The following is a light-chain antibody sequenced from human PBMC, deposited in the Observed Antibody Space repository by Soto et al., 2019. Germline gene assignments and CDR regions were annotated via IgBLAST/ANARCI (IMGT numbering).Light chain of an antibody. Sequence: EIVLTQSPGTLSLSPGERATLSCRASQSVSSSYLAWYQQKPGQAPRLLIYGASSRATGIPDRFSGSGSGKDFTLTISRLEPEEFALYYCQQYGSSPWTFGQGTKVEIK. V-gene: IGKV3-20*01. J-gene: IGKJ1*01. CDR1: QSVSSSY. CDR3: QQYGSSPWT. CDR2: GAS.